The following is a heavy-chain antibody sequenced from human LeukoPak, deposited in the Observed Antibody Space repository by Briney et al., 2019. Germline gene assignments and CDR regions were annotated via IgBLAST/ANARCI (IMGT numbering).Heavy chain of an antibody. Sequence: PSETLSLTCTVLGGSISSYYWSWIRQPAGKGLEWIGRIYTSGSTKYNPSLKSRVTMSVDTSKNQFSLQLNSVTPEDTAVYYCARMASYRGWTAVAGGYYYYGMDVWGQGTTVTVSS. CDR3: ARMASYRGWTAVAGGYYYYGMDV. D-gene: IGHD6-19*01. J-gene: IGHJ6*02. V-gene: IGHV4-4*07. CDR2: IYTSGST. CDR1: GGSISSYY.